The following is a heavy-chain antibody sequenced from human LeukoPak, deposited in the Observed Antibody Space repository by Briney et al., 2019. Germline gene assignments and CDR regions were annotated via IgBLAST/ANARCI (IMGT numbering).Heavy chain of an antibody. CDR1: GASISTYY. D-gene: IGHD2-2*01. J-gene: IGHJ5*02. Sequence: SETLSLTCTVSGASISTYYWCWIRQPAGKGLEWIGRIYTTGMTDYNPSLRSRVTISVDKSKNQFSLKLNSVAAADTAIYYCAREGVPGSISSVRFDPWGQGTLVTVSS. CDR3: AREGVPGSISSVRFDP. V-gene: IGHV4-4*07. CDR2: IYTTGMT.